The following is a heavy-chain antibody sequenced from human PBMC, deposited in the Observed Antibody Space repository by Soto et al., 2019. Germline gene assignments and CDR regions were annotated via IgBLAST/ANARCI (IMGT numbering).Heavy chain of an antibody. Sequence: SETLSLTCTVSGGSISSGGYSWTWIRQSPGKGLEWIGYTYQSGSAYYNPSLKSRVTISVDRSKNQFSLNLTSVTAADTAVYYCARDYYGMDVWGQGTTVTVSS. CDR2: TYQSGSA. J-gene: IGHJ6*02. V-gene: IGHV4-30-2*06. CDR1: GGSISSGGYS. CDR3: ARDYYGMDV.